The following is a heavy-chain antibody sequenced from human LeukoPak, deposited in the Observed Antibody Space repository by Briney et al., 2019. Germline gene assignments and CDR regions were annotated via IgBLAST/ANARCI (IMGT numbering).Heavy chain of an antibody. CDR1: GGSTSSSNW. V-gene: IGHV4-4*02. J-gene: IGHJ4*02. CDR3: AGDPDCSGGSCEDY. D-gene: IGHD2-15*01. Sequence: SGTLSLTCAVSGGSTSSSNWWSWVRQPPGKGLEWIGEIYHSGSTNYNPSLKSRVTISVDKSKNQFSLKLSSVTAADTAVYYCAGDPDCSGGSCEDYWGQGTLVTVSS. CDR2: IYHSGST.